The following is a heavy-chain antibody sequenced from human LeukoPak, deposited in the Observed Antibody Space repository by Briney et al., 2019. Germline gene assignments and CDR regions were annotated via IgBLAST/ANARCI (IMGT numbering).Heavy chain of an antibody. CDR1: GGSFSGYY. J-gene: IGHJ4*02. D-gene: IGHD2-8*01. CDR2: INHSGST. Sequence: SETLSLTCAVYGGSFSGYYWSWIRQPPGKGLEWIGEINHSGSTNYNPSLKSRVTISVDTSKNQFSLKLSSVTAADTAVYYCARGRSYCTNGECYQYFDYWGQGTLVTVSS. V-gene: IGHV4-34*01. CDR3: ARGRSYCTNGECYQYFDY.